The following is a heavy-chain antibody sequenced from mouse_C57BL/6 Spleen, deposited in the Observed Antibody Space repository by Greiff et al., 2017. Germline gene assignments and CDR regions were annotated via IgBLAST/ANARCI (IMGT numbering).Heavy chain of an antibody. CDR2: IYPGDGDT. J-gene: IGHJ4*01. Sequence: VQLVESGPELVKPGASVKISCKASGYAFSSSWMNWVKQRPGQGLEWIGRIYPGDGDTNYNGKFKGKATLTADKSSSTAYMQLNSRTSEDSAVYVCARWSNYRYARDYWGQGTSVTVSS. D-gene: IGHD2-5*01. CDR3: ARWSNYRYARDY. V-gene: IGHV1-82*01. CDR1: GYAFSSSW.